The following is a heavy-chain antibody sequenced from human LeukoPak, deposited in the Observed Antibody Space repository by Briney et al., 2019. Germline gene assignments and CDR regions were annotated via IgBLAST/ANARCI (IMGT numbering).Heavy chain of an antibody. D-gene: IGHD2-15*01. CDR2: IYYSGST. V-gene: IGHV4-59*01. CDR3: ARGQVAGGP. J-gene: IGHJ5*02. CDR1: GDSLSGYY. Sequence: SETLSLTCTVSGDSLSGYYWGWIRQPPGKGLEWIGYIYYSGSTNYNPSLKSRVTISVDTSKNQFSLKLSSVTAADTAVYYCARGQVAGGPWGQGTPVTVSS.